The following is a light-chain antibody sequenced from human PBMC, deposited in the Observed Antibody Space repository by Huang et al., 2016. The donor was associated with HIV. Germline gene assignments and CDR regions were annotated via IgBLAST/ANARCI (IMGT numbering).Light chain of an antibody. CDR1: QDINNF. CDR3: QQYDIHPLT. J-gene: IGKJ3*01. Sequence: TRMTQSPSSLSASTGDRVTITCRANQDINNFLALYQQRPGSVPKLLIYAASTLQSGVPSRFSGNGSGTDFTLTIGCLHSEDVATYYCQQYDIHPLTFGPGTRVDIK. CDR2: AAS. V-gene: IGKV1-8*01.